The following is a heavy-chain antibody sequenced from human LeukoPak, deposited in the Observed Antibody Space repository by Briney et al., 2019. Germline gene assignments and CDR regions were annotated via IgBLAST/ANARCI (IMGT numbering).Heavy chain of an antibody. CDR1: GFTFSDYT. J-gene: IGHJ6*02. D-gene: IGHD2-15*01. Sequence: GGSLRLSCAASGFTFSDYTMNWVRLAPGKGLEWVSSISGSSNYIYYADSVKGRFTISRGNAKNSLYLQMNSLRVEDTAVYYCVREVHSGYYGMDVWGQGTTVTVSS. CDR2: ISGSSNYI. CDR3: VREVHSGYYGMDV. V-gene: IGHV3-21*01.